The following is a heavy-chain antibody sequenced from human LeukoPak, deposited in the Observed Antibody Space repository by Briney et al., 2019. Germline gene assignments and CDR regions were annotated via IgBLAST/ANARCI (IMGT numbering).Heavy chain of an antibody. J-gene: IGHJ5*02. CDR3: ARSYYYDRSAGGWFDP. CDR1: GFTFSSYA. D-gene: IGHD3-22*01. Sequence: GGSLRLSCAASGFTFSSYAMHWVRQAPGKGLEWVAVISYDGSNKYYADSVKGRFTISRDNSKNTLYLEMNSLRVEDTAVYYCARSYYYDRSAGGWFDPWGQGTLVTVSS. V-gene: IGHV3-30-3*01. CDR2: ISYDGSNK.